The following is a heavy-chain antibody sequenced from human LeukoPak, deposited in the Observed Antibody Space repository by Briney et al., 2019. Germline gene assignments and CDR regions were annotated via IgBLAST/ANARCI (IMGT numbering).Heavy chain of an antibody. Sequence: PGGSLRLSCAASGFTFSSYAMSWVRQAPGKGLEWVPAISGSGGSTYYADSVRGRFTISRDNSKNTLYLQMNSLRAEDTAVYYCAKDDFRASGTFDYWGQGTLVTVSS. CDR2: ISGSGGST. CDR1: GFTFSSYA. V-gene: IGHV3-23*01. J-gene: IGHJ4*02. CDR3: AKDDFRASGTFDY. D-gene: IGHD2/OR15-2a*01.